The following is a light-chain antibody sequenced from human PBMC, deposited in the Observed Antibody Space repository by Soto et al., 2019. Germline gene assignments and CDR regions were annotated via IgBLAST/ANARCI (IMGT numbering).Light chain of an antibody. J-gene: IGKJ4*01. CDR2: GAS. Sequence: EIVLTQSPGTLSLSPGERATLSCRASQSVSSSYLAWYQQKPGQAPRLLIDGASSRATGIPDRFSGSGSGTAFTLTISTLEPEAFAVYYCQPYGSSPLTFGGGTKVEIK. CDR3: QPYGSSPLT. V-gene: IGKV3-20*01. CDR1: QSVSSSY.